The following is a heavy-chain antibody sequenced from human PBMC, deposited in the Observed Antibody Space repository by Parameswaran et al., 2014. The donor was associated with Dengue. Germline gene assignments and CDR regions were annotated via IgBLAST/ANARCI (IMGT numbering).Heavy chain of an antibody. CDR2: INPNSGGT. CDR3: ARTPNYDILTGYYTGWFDP. V-gene: IGHV1-2*02. D-gene: IGHD3-9*01. Sequence: WVRQAPGQGLEWMGWINPNSGGTNYAQKFQGRVTMTRDTSISTAYMELSRLRSDDTAVYYCARTPNYDILTGYYTGWFDPWGQGTLVTVSS. J-gene: IGHJ5*02.